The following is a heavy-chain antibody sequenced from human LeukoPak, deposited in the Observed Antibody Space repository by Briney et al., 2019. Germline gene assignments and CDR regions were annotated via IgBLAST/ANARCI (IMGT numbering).Heavy chain of an antibody. D-gene: IGHD2-15*01. CDR3: ARVSGVVVAAINHYGMDV. V-gene: IGHV1-69*13. CDR2: IIPIFGTA. Sequence: SVKVSCKASGGTFSSYAISWVRQAPGQGLEWMGGIIPIFGTANYAQKFQGRVTITADESTSTAHMELSSLRSEDTAVYYCARVSGVVVAAINHYGMDVWGQGTTVTVSS. CDR1: GGTFSSYA. J-gene: IGHJ6*02.